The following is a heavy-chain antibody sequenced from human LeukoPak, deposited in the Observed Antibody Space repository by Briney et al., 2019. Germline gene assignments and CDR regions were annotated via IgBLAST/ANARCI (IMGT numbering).Heavy chain of an antibody. CDR2: ISGSGGST. V-gene: IGHV3-23*01. CDR3: AKDPALQGFWSGYLVDY. CDR1: GFTFSSYA. D-gene: IGHD3-3*01. Sequence: PGGSLRLSCAASGFTFSSYAMSWVRQAPGKGLEWVSAISGSGGSTYYADSVKGRFTISRDNSKNTLYLQMNSLRAEDTAVYYCAKDPALQGFWSGYLVDYWGQGTLVTVSS. J-gene: IGHJ4*02.